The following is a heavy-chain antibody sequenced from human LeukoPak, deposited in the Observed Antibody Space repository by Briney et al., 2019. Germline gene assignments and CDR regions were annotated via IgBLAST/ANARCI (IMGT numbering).Heavy chain of an antibody. CDR3: AGEYSSSWYTFAFDI. CDR2: IYNGGST. CDR1: GFTVSSNY. V-gene: IGHV3-53*01. J-gene: IGHJ3*02. D-gene: IGHD6-13*01. Sequence: GGSLRLSCAASGFTVSSNYMSWVRQAPGKGLEWVSVIYNGGSTYYADSVKGRFTISRDNSKNTLYLQMNSLRAEDTAVYYCAGEYSSSWYTFAFDIWGQGTMVTVSS.